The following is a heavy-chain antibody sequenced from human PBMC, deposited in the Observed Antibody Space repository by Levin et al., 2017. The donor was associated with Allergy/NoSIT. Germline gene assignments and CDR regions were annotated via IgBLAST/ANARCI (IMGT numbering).Heavy chain of an antibody. D-gene: IGHD2-21*02. J-gene: IGHJ4*02. Sequence: GGSLRLSCAASGFTFSSYAMHWVRQAPGKGLEWVAVIWYDGRNKYYVDSVKGRFTVSRDNSKNTLYLQMYSLRAEDTAVYYCARDRPAYSGDWYPSALDNWGQGTLVTVSS. CDR1: GFTFSSYA. CDR3: ARDRPAYSGDWYPSALDN. CDR2: IWYDGRNK. V-gene: IGHV3-33*01.